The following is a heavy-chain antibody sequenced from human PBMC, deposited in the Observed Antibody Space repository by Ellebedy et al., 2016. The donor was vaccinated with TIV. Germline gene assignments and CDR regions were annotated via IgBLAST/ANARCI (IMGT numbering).Heavy chain of an antibody. V-gene: IGHV3-21*01. J-gene: IGHJ4*02. CDR2: ISPSSDNI. D-gene: IGHD6-13*01. CDR3: ATEHYYSSLY. Sequence: PGGSLRLSCAASGFTFSTFAMSWVRQAPGKGLEWLSSISPSSDNIFYADSVRGRFTISRDNAKNSLYLQMNSLRTDDTAVYYFATEHYYSSLYWGQGTLVTVSS. CDR1: GFTFSTFA.